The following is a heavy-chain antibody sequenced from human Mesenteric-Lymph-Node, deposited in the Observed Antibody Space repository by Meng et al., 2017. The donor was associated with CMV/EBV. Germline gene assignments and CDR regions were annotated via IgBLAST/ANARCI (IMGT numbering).Heavy chain of an antibody. Sequence: QVQLQQWGAGLLKPSETLSLTCAVYGGSFSGYYWGWIRQPPGKGLEQIGEINHSGVPNYNPSLKSRVTISLDRSKNQFSLKLSSVTAEDTAVYYCARGSDIPVNNYWGQGTLVTVSS. V-gene: IGHV4-34*01. CDR1: GGSFSGYY. CDR3: ARGSDIPVNNY. D-gene: IGHD2-15*01. CDR2: INHSGVP. J-gene: IGHJ4*02.